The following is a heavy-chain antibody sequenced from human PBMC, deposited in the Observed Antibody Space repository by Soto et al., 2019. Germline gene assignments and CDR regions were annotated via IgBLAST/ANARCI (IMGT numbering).Heavy chain of an antibody. J-gene: IGHJ3*02. D-gene: IGHD3-22*01. CDR3: ARVSPVVVITIDAFDI. CDR2: INPDNGYT. CDR1: GYTFSSYA. Sequence: QVQLVQSGAEVKKPGASVKVSCKASGYTFSSYAMHWVRQAPGQRLEWMGWINPDNGYTKYSQKFQGRITITRDTSASTAYMELSRLRSEDTAVYYCARVSPVVVITIDAFDIWGQGTMVTVSS. V-gene: IGHV1-3*01.